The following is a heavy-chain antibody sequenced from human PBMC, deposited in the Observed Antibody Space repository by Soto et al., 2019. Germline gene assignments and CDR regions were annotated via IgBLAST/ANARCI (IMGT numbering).Heavy chain of an antibody. CDR3: ARNPLPTTANVPLGYYYYGMDV. J-gene: IGHJ6*02. Sequence: ASVKVSCKASGGTFSSYAISWVRQAPGQGLEWMGGIIPIFGTANYAQKFQGRVTITADKSTSTAYMELSSLRSEDTAVYYCARNPLPTTANVPLGYYYYGMDVWGQGTTVTVSS. CDR2: IIPIFGTA. D-gene: IGHD4-17*01. V-gene: IGHV1-69*06. CDR1: GGTFSSYA.